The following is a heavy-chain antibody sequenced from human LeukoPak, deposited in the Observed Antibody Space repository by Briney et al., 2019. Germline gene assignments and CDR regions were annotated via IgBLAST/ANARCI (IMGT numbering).Heavy chain of an antibody. D-gene: IGHD3-22*01. CDR2: IYDSGST. Sequence: PSETLSLTCTVSGGSLSSYYWSWIRQPPGKGLEWIGYIYDSGSTNYNPSLKSRVTISVDTSKNQFSLKLSSVTAADTAVFYCASLTTADAFDIWGQGTMVTVSS. CDR3: ASLTTADAFDI. J-gene: IGHJ3*02. V-gene: IGHV4-59*01. CDR1: GGSLSSYY.